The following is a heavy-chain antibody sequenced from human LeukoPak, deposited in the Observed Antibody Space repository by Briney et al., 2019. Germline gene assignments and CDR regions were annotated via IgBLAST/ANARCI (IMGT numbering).Heavy chain of an antibody. Sequence: ASVKVSCKASGYTFTGYYMHWVRQAPGQGLEWMGWINPNRGGTNYAQKFQGRVTMTRDTSISTAYMELSSLRSEDTAVYYCARDDPQHYDFWSGYYIGPDYYGMDVWGQGTTVTDSS. D-gene: IGHD3-3*01. J-gene: IGHJ6*02. CDR3: ARDDPQHYDFWSGYYIGPDYYGMDV. CDR1: GYTFTGYY. CDR2: INPNRGGT. V-gene: IGHV1-2*02.